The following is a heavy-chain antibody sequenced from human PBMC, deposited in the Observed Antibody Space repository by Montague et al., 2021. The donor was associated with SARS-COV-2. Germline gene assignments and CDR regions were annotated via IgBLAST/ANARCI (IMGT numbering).Heavy chain of an antibody. CDR3: ARRGDYGGPRFDY. CDR2: IYYSGST. Sequence: SETRSLTCTVSGGSVSSRSYYWGWIRQPPGKGLEWIGSIYYSGSTHYNPSLKSRVTISVDTSKNQFSLKLSSVTAADTAVYYCARRGDYGGPRFDYWGQGTLVSVS. CDR1: GGSVSSRSYY. J-gene: IGHJ4*02. V-gene: IGHV4-39*01. D-gene: IGHD4-23*01.